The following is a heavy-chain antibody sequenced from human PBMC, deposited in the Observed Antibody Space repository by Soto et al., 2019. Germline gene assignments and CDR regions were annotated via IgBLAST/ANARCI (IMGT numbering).Heavy chain of an antibody. V-gene: IGHV1-69*02. J-gene: IGHJ6*03. CDR3: ARGPGEVPDPHYYYYMDV. D-gene: IGHD2-2*01. CDR1: GGTFSSYT. CDR2: IIPILGIA. Sequence: ASVKVSCKASGGTFSSYTISWVRQAPGQGLEWMGRIIPILGIANYAQKFQGRVTITADKSTSTAYMELSSLRSEDTAVYYCARGPGEVPDPHYYYYMDVWGKGTTVTVSS.